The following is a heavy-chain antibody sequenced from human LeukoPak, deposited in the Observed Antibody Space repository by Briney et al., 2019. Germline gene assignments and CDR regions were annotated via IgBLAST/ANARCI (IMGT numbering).Heavy chain of an antibody. J-gene: IGHJ4*02. D-gene: IGHD6-19*01. CDR1: GFTFSTYD. Sequence: GSLRLSCAASGFTFSTYDMSWVRQAPGKGLEWVSVIYSGGSTYYADSVKGRFTISRDNSKNTLYLQMNSLRAEDTAVYYCAREGVWAVAGTRNAFDIWGQGTLVTVSS. V-gene: IGHV3-53*01. CDR3: AREGVWAVAGTRNAFDI. CDR2: IYSGGST.